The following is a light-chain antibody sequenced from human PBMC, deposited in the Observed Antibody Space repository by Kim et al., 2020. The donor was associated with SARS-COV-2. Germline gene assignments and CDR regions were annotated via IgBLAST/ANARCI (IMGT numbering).Light chain of an antibody. V-gene: IGLV3-19*01. CDR3: NSRDSSGNLYF. Sequence: ALALTVRIPCHGDNLNSSSATLYTTNPGQAPVLVTYVKNHPPSGLPARFSASSSGHTASLTITGAQAEDEADYYCNSRDSSGNLYFFGTGTKVTVL. CDR1: NLNSSS. J-gene: IGLJ1*01. CDR2: VKN.